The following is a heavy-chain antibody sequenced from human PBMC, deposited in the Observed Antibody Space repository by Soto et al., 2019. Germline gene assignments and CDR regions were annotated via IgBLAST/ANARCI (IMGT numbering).Heavy chain of an antibody. D-gene: IGHD4-4*01. V-gene: IGHV4-30-4*01. CDR1: GGSISSGDYY. CDR2: IYYSGST. Sequence: SETLSLTCTVSGGSISSGDYYWSGIRQPPGKGLEWIGYIYYSGSTYYNPSLKSRVTISVDTSKNQFSLKLSSVTAADTAVYYCAREGDYSNSKSFDPWGQGTLVTVSS. CDR3: AREGDYSNSKSFDP. J-gene: IGHJ5*02.